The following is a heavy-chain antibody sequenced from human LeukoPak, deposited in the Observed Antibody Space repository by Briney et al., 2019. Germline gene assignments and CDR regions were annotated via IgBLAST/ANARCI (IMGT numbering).Heavy chain of an antibody. CDR3: ARAVTRKPPYYYYMDV. D-gene: IGHD1-14*01. Sequence: SSVKVSCKASGGTFSSYAISWVRQAPGQGLEWMGGIIPIFGTANYAQKFQGRVTITADESTSTAYMELSSLRSEDTAVYYCARAVTRKPPYYYYMDVWGKGTTVTVSS. J-gene: IGHJ6*03. CDR1: GGTFSSYA. V-gene: IGHV1-69*01. CDR2: IIPIFGTA.